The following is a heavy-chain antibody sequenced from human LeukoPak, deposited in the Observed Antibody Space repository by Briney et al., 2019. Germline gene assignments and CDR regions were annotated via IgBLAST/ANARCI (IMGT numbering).Heavy chain of an antibody. Sequence: GGSLRLSCAASGFTFSSYSMNWGRQAPGKGLEWVSSISSSSSYIYYADSVKGRFTISRDNAKNSLYLQMNSLRAEDTAVYYCARELNSGYEGPWDYWGQGTLVTVSS. CDR2: ISSSSSYI. D-gene: IGHD5-12*01. CDR3: ARELNSGYEGPWDY. J-gene: IGHJ4*02. CDR1: GFTFSSYS. V-gene: IGHV3-21*01.